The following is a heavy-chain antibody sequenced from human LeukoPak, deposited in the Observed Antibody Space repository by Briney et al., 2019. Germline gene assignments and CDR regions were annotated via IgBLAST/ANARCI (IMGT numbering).Heavy chain of an antibody. D-gene: IGHD6-19*01. J-gene: IGHJ4*02. CDR2: IDTSDNR. Sequence: PGGSLRLSCAASGFTVSSNYMSWVRQAAGKGLEWVSLIDTSDNRYYADSVQGRFIISRDNSKNTLSLQMNSLRVEDTAVYYCARSPITGWDWGQGTLVTVFS. CDR1: GFTVSSNY. CDR3: ARSPITGWD. V-gene: IGHV3-53*01.